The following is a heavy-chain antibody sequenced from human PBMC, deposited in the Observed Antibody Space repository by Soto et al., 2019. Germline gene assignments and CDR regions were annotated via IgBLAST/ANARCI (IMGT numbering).Heavy chain of an antibody. J-gene: IGHJ6*03. CDR2: IDPENGKT. V-gene: IGHV1-24*01. Sequence: GASVKLSFTASGYTFTSYAMHWVRQAPEKGLEWMGGIDPENGKTIYAQKFQGRVTMTEDTSTDTAYMELSSLRSEDTAVYYCARPKGPGDYYFYMDVWGKGTTVTVSS. CDR1: GYTFTSYA. CDR3: ARPKGPGDYYFYMDV.